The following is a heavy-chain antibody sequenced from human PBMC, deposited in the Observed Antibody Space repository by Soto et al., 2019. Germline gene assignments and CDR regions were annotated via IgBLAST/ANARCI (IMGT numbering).Heavy chain of an antibody. V-gene: IGHV1-18*01. D-gene: IGHD2-2*01. CDR2: ISAYNGNT. J-gene: IGHJ5*02. CDR1: GYTFTSYG. CDR3: ARRYCSSTSCYNWFDP. Sequence: ASVKVSCKASGYTFTSYGIGWVRQAPGQGLEWMGWISAYNGNTNYAQKLQGRVTMTTDTSTSTAYMELRSLRSDDTAVYYCARRYCSSTSCYNWFDPWGQGTLVTVSS.